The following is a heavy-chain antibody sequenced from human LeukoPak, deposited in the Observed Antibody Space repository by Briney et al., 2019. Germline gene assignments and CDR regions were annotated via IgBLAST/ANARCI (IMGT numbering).Heavy chain of an antibody. CDR1: GFTFSSYA. V-gene: IGHV3-30-3*01. Sequence: GGSLRLSCAASGFTFSSYAMHWVRQAPGKGLEWVAVISYDGSNKYYADSVKRRFTISRDNSKNTLYLQMNSLRAEDTAVYYCARDYYYDSSGYSYYFDYWGQGTLVTVSS. D-gene: IGHD3-22*01. CDR2: ISYDGSNK. J-gene: IGHJ4*02. CDR3: ARDYYYDSSGYSYYFDY.